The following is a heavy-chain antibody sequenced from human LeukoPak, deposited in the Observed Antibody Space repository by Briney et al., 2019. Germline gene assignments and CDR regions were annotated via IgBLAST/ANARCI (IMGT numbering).Heavy chain of an antibody. CDR3: ARDEPNLYSGSLG. CDR2: IKQDGSEK. CDR1: GFTFSSYW. Sequence: GGSLRLSCAASGFTFSSYWMSWVGQAPGKGLEWVANIKQDGSEKYYVDSVKGRFTISRDNAKNSLYLQMNSLRAEDTAVYYCARDEPNLYSGSLGWGQGALVTVSS. D-gene: IGHD1-26*01. V-gene: IGHV3-7*04. J-gene: IGHJ4*02.